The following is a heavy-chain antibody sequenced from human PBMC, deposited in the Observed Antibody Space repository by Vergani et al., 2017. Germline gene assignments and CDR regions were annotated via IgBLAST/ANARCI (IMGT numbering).Heavy chain of an antibody. Sequence: QVQLVQSGAEVKKPGSSVKVSCKASGGTFSSYAISWVRQAPGQGLEWMGGIIPIFGTANYAQKFQGRVTITADESTSTAYMELSSLRTEDTAVYYGARDRVYYDSSGYESYSGYWGQGTLVTVSS. V-gene: IGHV1-69*01. J-gene: IGHJ4*02. CDR3: ARDRVYYDSSGYESYSGY. CDR2: IIPIFGTA. CDR1: GGTFSSYA. D-gene: IGHD3-22*01.